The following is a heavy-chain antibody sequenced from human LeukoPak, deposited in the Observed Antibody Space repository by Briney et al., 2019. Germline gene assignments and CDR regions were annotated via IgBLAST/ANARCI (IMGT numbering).Heavy chain of an antibody. V-gene: IGHV3-30*04. CDR2: ISYDGNNK. CDR1: GFTFSSYA. Sequence: GGSLRLSCAASGFTFSSYAMHWVRQAPGKGLEWVAVISYDGNNKYYADSVKGRFTISRDNSKNTLYLQMNSLRAEDTAVYYCAGHYYYYYGMDVWGKGTTVTVSS. CDR3: AGHYYYYYGMDV. J-gene: IGHJ6*04.